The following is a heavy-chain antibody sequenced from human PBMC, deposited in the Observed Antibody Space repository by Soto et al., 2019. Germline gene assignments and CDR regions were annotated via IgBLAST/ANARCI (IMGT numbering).Heavy chain of an antibody. J-gene: IGHJ6*02. Sequence: SCKASGGTFSSYAISWVRQAPGKGLEWVAVISYDGSNKYYADSVKGRFTISRDNSKNTLYLQMNSLRAEDTAVYYCARGSYYDSSGYGMDVWGQGTTVTVSS. CDR2: ISYDGSNK. CDR1: GGTFSSYA. CDR3: ARGSYYDSSGYGMDV. D-gene: IGHD3-22*01. V-gene: IGHV3-30-3*01.